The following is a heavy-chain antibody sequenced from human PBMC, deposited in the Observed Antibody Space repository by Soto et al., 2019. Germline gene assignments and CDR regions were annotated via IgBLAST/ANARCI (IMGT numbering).Heavy chain of an antibody. V-gene: IGHV4-4*02. J-gene: IGHJ6*02. CDR1: GDSITNNHW. D-gene: IGHD3-16*01. Sequence: KPSETLSLTCTVYGDSITNNHWWSWVRQPPGKGPELIGEIYQTGIANYNPSLESRVAFSVDKSKNQFSLSLTSVTAADTAVYYCVSKLGPYYYGLDVWGQGTTVTVSS. CDR2: IYQTGIA. CDR3: VSKLGPYYYGLDV.